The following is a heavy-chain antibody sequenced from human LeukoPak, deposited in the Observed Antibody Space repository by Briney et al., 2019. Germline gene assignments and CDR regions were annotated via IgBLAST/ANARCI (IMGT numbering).Heavy chain of an antibody. V-gene: IGHV4-39*01. CDR2: IYYSGST. CDR1: GGSISSSSYY. CDR3: ASPVLLWFGELYPAFDI. J-gene: IGHJ3*02. Sequence: SATLSLTCTVSGGSISSSSYYWGWIRQPPGKGLAWIWSIYYSGSTYYNPSLKSRVTISVDTSKNQFSLKLSSVTAADTAVYYCASPVLLWFGELYPAFDIWGQGTMVTVSS. D-gene: IGHD3-10*01.